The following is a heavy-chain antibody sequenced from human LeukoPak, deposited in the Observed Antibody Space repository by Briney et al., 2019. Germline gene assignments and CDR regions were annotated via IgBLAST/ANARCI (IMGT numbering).Heavy chain of an antibody. CDR2: ISSDGSST. D-gene: IGHD6-6*01. V-gene: IGHV3-74*03. CDR3: ARDQRVTGRPDIDY. Sequence: PGGSLRLSCAASGFTFRNHWMHWVRQTPGKGLVWVSRISSDGSSTTYADSVKGRFTISRDNAKNTLYLQMNNLRAEDTAMYYCARDQRVTGRPDIDYWAQGTLVIVSS. CDR1: GFTFRNHW. J-gene: IGHJ4*02.